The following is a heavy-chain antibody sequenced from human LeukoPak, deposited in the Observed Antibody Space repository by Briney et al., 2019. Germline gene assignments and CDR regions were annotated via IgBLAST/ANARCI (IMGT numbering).Heavy chain of an antibody. CDR2: INPNSGGT. D-gene: IGHD3-22*01. V-gene: IGHV1-2*02. Sequence: ASVKVSCKASGYTFTGYYMHWVRQAPGQGLEWMVWINPNSGGTNYAQKFQGRVTMTRDTSISTAYMELRRLRSDDTPVFYCARGLYYDSSGSPVHYWLQRRQVTVCS. CDR3: ARGLYYDSSGSPVHY. J-gene: IGHJ4*02. CDR1: GYTFTGYY.